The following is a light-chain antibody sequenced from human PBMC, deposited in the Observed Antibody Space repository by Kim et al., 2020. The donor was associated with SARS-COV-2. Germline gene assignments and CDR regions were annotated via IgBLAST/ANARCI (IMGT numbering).Light chain of an antibody. J-gene: IGKJ1*01. V-gene: IGKV1-5*03. Sequence: ASVGDRVTITCRASQIVYTWLAWYQQKPWKTPNLLIYKASYLQNGAPSRFSGSGSGTEFTLTINSLQPDDFATYYCQQYNAYPWTFGQGTKVDIK. CDR1: QIVYTW. CDR2: KAS. CDR3: QQYNAYPWT.